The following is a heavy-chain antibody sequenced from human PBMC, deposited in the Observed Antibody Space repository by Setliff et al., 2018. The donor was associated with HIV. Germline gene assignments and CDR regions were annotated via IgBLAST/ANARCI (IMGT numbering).Heavy chain of an antibody. CDR2: IYYSGNP. CDR1: GGSISNYY. V-gene: IGHV4-59*01. D-gene: IGHD6-13*01. Sequence: SETLSLTCTVSGGSISNYYWSWIRQPPGKELEWIGYIYYSGNPNYNPSLKSRVTISVDTSKNQFSLNLSSVTAADTAVYYCARATTTPIAGMLAPPPDYWGQGTLVTVSS. CDR3: ARATTTPIAGMLAPPPDY. J-gene: IGHJ4*02.